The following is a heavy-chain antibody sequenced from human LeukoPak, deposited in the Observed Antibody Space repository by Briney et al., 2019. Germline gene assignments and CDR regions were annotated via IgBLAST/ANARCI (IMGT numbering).Heavy chain of an antibody. CDR3: AKDRYYDSSAQDY. CDR1: RFTFSSYG. CDR2: IRYDGSNK. V-gene: IGHV3-30*02. D-gene: IGHD3-22*01. Sequence: GGSLRLSRAASRFTFSSYGMHWVRQAPGKGLEWVAFIRYDGSNKYYADSVKGRFTISRDNSKNTLYLQMNSLRAEDTAVYYCAKDRYYDSSAQDYWGQGTLVTVSS. J-gene: IGHJ4*02.